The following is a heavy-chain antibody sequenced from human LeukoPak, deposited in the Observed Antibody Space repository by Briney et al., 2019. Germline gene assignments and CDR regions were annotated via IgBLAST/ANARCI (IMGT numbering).Heavy chain of an antibody. CDR2: INHSGST. D-gene: IGHD5-18*01. V-gene: IGHV4-34*01. CDR3: ARDRAGVDTAMPTDY. Sequence: SETLSLTCAVYGGSFSGYYWSWIRQPPGKGLEWIGEINHSGSTNYNPSLKSRVTISVDTSKNQFSLKLTSVTAADTALYYCARDRAGVDTAMPTDYWGQGTLVTVSS. J-gene: IGHJ4*02. CDR1: GGSFSGYY.